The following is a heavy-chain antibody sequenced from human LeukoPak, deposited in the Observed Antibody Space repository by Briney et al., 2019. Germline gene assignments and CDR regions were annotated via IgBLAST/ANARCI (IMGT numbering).Heavy chain of an antibody. CDR3: ARGPDIVVVPAALGSWFDP. CDR1: GYTFTGYY. CDR2: INPNSGGT. D-gene: IGHD2-2*01. Sequence: ASVKVSCKASGYTFTGYYMHWVRQAPGQGLEWMGWINPNSGGTNYAQKFQGWVTMTRDTSISTAYMELSRLRSDDTAVYYCARGPDIVVVPAALGSWFDPWGQGTLVTVSS. V-gene: IGHV1-2*04. J-gene: IGHJ5*02.